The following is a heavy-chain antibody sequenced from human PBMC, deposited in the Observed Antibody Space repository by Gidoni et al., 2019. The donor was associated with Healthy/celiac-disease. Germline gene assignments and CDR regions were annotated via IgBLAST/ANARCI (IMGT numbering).Heavy chain of an antibody. CDR1: GFTFSSYA. V-gene: IGHV3-30-3*01. D-gene: IGHD3-3*01. CDR2: ISYDGSNK. Sequence: QVQLVESGGGVVQPGRSLRLSCAASGFTFSSYAMHWVRQAPGKGLEWVAVISYDGSNKYYADSVKGRFTISRDNSKNTLYLQMNSLRAEDTAVYYCARGGDFWSGYYYYWGQGTLVTVSS. J-gene: IGHJ4*02. CDR3: ARGGDFWSGYYYY.